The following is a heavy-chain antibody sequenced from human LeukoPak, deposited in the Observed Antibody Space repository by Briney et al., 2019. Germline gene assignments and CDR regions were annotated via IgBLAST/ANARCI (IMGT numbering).Heavy chain of an antibody. CDR3: ARDGSGFWSGYPYYFDY. CDR2: IYDGGSA. CDR1: GGSISTWY. D-gene: IGHD3-3*01. V-gene: IGHV4-59*12. J-gene: IGHJ4*02. Sequence: SSETLSLTCTVSGGSISTWYWSWIRQPPGKGLEWIGNIYDGGSANYNPSLKGRVTISVDTSKNQFSLKLSSVTAADTAVYYCARDGSGFWSGYPYYFDYWGQGTLVTVSS.